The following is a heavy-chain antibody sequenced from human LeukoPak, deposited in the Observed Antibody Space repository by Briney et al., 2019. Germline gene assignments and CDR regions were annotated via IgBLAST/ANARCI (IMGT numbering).Heavy chain of an antibody. CDR3: AREARGQLLYWFDP. CDR2: IYTSGST. J-gene: IGHJ5*02. CDR1: GGSISSYY. V-gene: IGHV4-4*07. D-gene: IGHD2-2*01. Sequence: SETLSLTCTVSGGSISSYYWSWIRQPAGKGLEWIGRIYTSGSTNYNPSLKSRVTMSVDTSKNQFSLKLSSVTAADTAVYYCAREARGQLLYWFDPWGQGTLVTVSS.